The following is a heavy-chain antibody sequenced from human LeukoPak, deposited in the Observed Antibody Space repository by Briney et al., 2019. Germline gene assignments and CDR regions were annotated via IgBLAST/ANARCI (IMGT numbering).Heavy chain of an antibody. Sequence: PSETLSLTCAVYGGSFSGYYWSWIRRPPGKGLEWIGEINHSGSTNYNPSLKSRVTISVDTSKNQFSLKLSSVTAADTAVYYCARGGYDLDPWGQGTLVTVSS. CDR2: INHSGST. CDR3: ARGGYDLDP. J-gene: IGHJ5*02. V-gene: IGHV4-34*01. CDR1: GGSFSGYY. D-gene: IGHD2-2*01.